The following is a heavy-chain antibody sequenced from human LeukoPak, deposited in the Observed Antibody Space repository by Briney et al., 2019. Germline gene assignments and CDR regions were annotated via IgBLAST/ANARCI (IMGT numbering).Heavy chain of an antibody. CDR2: ISSSSSYI. CDR3: ARDCQDSCASSGDY. CDR1: VFTSSSYS. V-gene: IGHV3-21*01. J-gene: IGHJ4*02. Sequence: GGSLRLSCAASVFTSSSYSMNWGRQAPGKGLEWVSSISSSSSYIYYADSVKGRFTISRDNAKNSLYLRMNSLRAEDTAVYYCARDCQDSCASSGDYWGQGTLVTVSS. D-gene: IGHD6-6*01.